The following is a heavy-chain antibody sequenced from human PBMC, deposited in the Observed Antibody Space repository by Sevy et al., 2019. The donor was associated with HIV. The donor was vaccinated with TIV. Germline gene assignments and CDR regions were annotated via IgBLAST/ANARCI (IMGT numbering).Heavy chain of an antibody. CDR3: ARVHRYSSGWRPFDY. D-gene: IGHD6-19*01. Sequence: SETLSLTCTVSGGSVSSGSYYWSWIRQPPGKGLEWIGYIYYSGSTNYNPSLKSRVTISVDTSKNQFSLKLGSVTAADTAGYYCARVHRYSSGWRPFDYWGQGTLVTVSS. V-gene: IGHV4-61*01. J-gene: IGHJ4*02. CDR1: GGSVSSGSYY. CDR2: IYYSGST.